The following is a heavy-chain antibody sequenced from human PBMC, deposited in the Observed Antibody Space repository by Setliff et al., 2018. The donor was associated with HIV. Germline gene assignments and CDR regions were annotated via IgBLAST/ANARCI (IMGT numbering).Heavy chain of an antibody. D-gene: IGHD3-10*01. J-gene: IGHJ6*03. CDR3: ARGRLLWSGSYYYYYMDV. CDR2: TRNKANSYTT. CDR1: GFTFSDHY. Sequence: GGSLRLSCAASGFTFSDHYMDWVRQAPGKGLEWVGRTRNKANSYTTEYAASAKGRFTISRDDSKNSLYLQMNSLKTEDTAVYYCARGRLLWSGSYYYYYMDVWGKGTTVTVSS. V-gene: IGHV3-72*01.